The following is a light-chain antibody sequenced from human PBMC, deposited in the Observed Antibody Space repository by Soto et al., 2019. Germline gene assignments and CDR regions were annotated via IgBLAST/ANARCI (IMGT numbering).Light chain of an antibody. J-gene: IGLJ1*01. V-gene: IGLV2-14*01. Sequence: QAVVTQPASVSASPGQSITISCSGSSSDVGGYDYVSWYQQHPGKAPKLVIYEVNNRPSGVSDRFSGSKSGNTASLTISGVQADDEADYYCSSYRDTSKLVFGPGTKLTVL. CDR3: SSYRDTSKLV. CDR2: EVN. CDR1: SSDVGGYDY.